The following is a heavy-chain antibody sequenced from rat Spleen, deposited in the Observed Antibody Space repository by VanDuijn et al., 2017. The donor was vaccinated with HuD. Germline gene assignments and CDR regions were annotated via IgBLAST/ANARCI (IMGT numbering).Heavy chain of an antibody. J-gene: IGHJ2*01. D-gene: IGHD4-3*01. CDR2: IWNTGGT. CDR1: GFSLTNYN. CDR3: ARDWSYNSGFDY. V-gene: IGHV2-41*01. Sequence: QVQLKESGPGLVQPSQTLSLTCTVAGFSLTNYNVHWVRQPPGKGLEWMGVIWNTGGTRYNSVLKSRLNITKDTSKSQVFLKMNSLQTEDTATYYCARDWSYNSGFDYWGQGVMVTVSS.